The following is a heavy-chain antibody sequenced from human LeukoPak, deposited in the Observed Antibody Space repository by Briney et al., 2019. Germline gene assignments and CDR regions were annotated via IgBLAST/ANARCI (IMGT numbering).Heavy chain of an antibody. CDR1: GFTFDDYA. Sequence: PGGSLRLSCAASGFTFDDYATHWVRQAPGKGLEWVSGISWNSGSIGYADSVKGRFTISRDNAKNSLYLQMNSLRAEDTALYYCAKGLYAGYYYYGMDVWGQGTTVTVSS. J-gene: IGHJ6*02. V-gene: IGHV3-9*01. D-gene: IGHD2-8*01. CDR3: AKGLYAGYYYYGMDV. CDR2: ISWNSGSI.